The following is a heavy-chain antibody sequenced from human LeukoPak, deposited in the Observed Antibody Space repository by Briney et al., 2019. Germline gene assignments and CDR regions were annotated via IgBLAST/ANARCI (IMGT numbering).Heavy chain of an antibody. CDR3: AKSSGAVAATAVDY. Sequence: GGSLRLSSAASGFTFDDYAMCWVRQAPGKGLEWGSGISWNSGSIGYADSVKGRFTISRDNAKNSLYLRMNSLRAEDTALYYCAKSSGAVAATAVDYWGQGTLVTVSS. J-gene: IGHJ4*02. V-gene: IGHV3-9*01. CDR2: ISWNSGSI. CDR1: GFTFDDYA. D-gene: IGHD6-19*01.